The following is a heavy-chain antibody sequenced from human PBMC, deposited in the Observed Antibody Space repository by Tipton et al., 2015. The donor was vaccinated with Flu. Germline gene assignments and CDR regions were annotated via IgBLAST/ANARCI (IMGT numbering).Heavy chain of an antibody. CDR3: ARFEKRGVGDTQKRRASDV. CDR2: ISSGSSAI. V-gene: IGHV3-11*01. D-gene: IGHD1-26*01. CDR1: GFTFSDYY. Sequence: SLRLSCAASGFTFSDYYMNWVRQAPGKWLEWVASISSGSSAIYYADSVKGRFTISRDNARSALYLQMNSLRAEDTAVYYCARFEKRGVGDTQKRRASDVWGQGTMVTVSS. J-gene: IGHJ3*01.